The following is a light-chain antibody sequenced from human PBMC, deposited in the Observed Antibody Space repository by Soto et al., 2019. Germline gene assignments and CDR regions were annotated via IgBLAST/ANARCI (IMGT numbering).Light chain of an antibody. CDR2: NVS. Sequence: QSALTQPASVSGSPGQSITISCTGNASDIGRFNRVSWYQQEPGNAPKIVIYNVSNRPSGISNRFSGSKSGNTASLTISGLQAEDEADYYCCAYTTISTYVFGTGTKVTVL. CDR3: CAYTTISTYV. J-gene: IGLJ1*01. CDR1: ASDIGRFNR. V-gene: IGLV2-14*01.